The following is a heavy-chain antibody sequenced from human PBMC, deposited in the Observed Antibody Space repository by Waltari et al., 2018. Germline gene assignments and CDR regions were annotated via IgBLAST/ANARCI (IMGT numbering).Heavy chain of an antibody. CDR2: ISSSSSTI. D-gene: IGHD3-3*01. Sequence: EVQLVESGGGLVQPGGSLRLSCAASGFTFSSYSMNWVRQAPGKGVEWVSYISSSSSTIYYADSVKGRFTISRDNAKNSLYLQMNSLRAEDTAVYYCASSPFGVVMAFDYWGQGTLVTVSS. CDR3: ASSPFGVVMAFDY. J-gene: IGHJ4*02. V-gene: IGHV3-48*04. CDR1: GFTFSSYS.